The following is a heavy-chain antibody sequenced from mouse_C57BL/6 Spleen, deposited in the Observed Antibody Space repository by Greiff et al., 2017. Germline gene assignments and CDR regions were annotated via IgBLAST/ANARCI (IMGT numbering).Heavy chain of an antibody. CDR1: GYTFTSYW. J-gene: IGHJ3*01. V-gene: IGHV1-5*01. D-gene: IGHD2-3*01. CDR2: IYPGNSDT. CDR3: TSPYDGYSAWFAY. Sequence: VQLQQSGTVLARPGASVKMSCKTSGYTFTSYWMHWVKQRPGQGLEWIGAIYPGNSDTSYNQKFKGKAKLTAVTSASTAYMELSSLTNEDSAVYYCTSPYDGYSAWFAYWGQGTLVTVSA.